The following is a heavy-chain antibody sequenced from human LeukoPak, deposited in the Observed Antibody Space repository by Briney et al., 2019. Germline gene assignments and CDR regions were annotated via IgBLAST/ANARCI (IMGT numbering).Heavy chain of an antibody. J-gene: IGHJ5*02. CDR2: ISYDGSNK. D-gene: IGHD1-26*01. Sequence: GGSLRLSCAASGFTFSSYAMHWVRQAPGKGLEWVVVISYDGSNKYYADSVKGRFTISRDNSKNTLYLQMNSLRAEDTAVYYCARGRGGRSYHPNWFDPWGQGTLVTVSS. CDR3: ARGRGGRSYHPNWFDP. V-gene: IGHV3-30-3*01. CDR1: GFTFSSYA.